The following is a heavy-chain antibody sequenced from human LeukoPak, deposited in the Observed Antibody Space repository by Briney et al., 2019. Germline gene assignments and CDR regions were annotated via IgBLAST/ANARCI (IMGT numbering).Heavy chain of an antibody. V-gene: IGHV1-2*02. J-gene: IGHJ4*02. CDR1: GYTFTGYY. Sequence: GASVKVSCKASGYTFTGYYMHWVRQAPGQGLEWMGWINPNSGGTNYAQKFQGRVTMTRDTSISTAYMELSRLRSDDTAVYYCARASGLTAGGALDYWGQGTLVTVSS. CDR2: INPNSGGT. CDR3: ARASGLTAGGALDY. D-gene: IGHD3-9*01.